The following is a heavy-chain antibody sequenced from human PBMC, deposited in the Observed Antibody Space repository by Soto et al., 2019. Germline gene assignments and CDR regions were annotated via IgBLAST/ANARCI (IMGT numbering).Heavy chain of an antibody. Sequence: QVQLVESGGGVVQPGRSLRLSCVPSGFTFSSYAMHWVRQAPGKGLEWVAIISYDGTNKYYADSVKGRFTISRDNSKNTLYLQMNSLRVEDTALYYCAKDRGRYCSGGTCYLFDSWCQGALVTVSS. V-gene: IGHV3-30*04. CDR2: ISYDGTNK. CDR1: GFTFSSYA. J-gene: IGHJ4*02. CDR3: AKDRGRYCSGGTCYLFDS. D-gene: IGHD2-15*01.